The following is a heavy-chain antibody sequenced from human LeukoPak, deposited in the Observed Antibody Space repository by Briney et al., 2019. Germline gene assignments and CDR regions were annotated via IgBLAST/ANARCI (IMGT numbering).Heavy chain of an antibody. J-gene: IGHJ4*02. CDR3: ARDEASSHTDY. V-gene: IGHV3-53*04. D-gene: IGHD6-13*01. CDR2: IYSGGST. CDR1: GFTVSSNY. Sequence: GGSLRLSCAASGFTVSSNYMSWVRQAPGTGLEWVSVIYSGGSTYYADSVKGRFTISRHNSKNTLYLQMNSLRAEDTAVYYCARDEASSHTDYWGQGTLVTVSS.